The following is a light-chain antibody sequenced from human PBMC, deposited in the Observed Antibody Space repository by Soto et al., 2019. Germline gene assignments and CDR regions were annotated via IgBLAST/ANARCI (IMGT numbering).Light chain of an antibody. V-gene: IGKV3-11*01. CDR3: QQRSNWPPFT. CDR2: DAS. CDR1: QSISNF. Sequence: EIVLTQSPATVSLSPGDRATLSCRASQSISNFLAWYQQKPGQAPSLLVYDASVRATGIPDRFSGSGSGTDFTLTISRLEPEDFAMYYCQQRSNWPPFTFGPGTKVDIK. J-gene: IGKJ3*01.